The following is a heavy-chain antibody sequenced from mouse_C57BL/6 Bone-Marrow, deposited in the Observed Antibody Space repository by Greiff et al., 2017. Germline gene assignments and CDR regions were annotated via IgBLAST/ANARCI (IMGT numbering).Heavy chain of an antibody. J-gene: IGHJ2*01. Sequence: QVQLQQPGAELVKPGASVKMSCKASGYTFTSYWITWVKQRPGQGLEWIGDIYPGSGSTNYNEKFKSKATLTVDTSSSTAYMQLSSLTSEDSAVYYCARRRESPDYFDYWGQGTTRTVSS. CDR1: GYTFTSYW. CDR3: ARRRESPDYFDY. V-gene: IGHV1-55*01. CDR2: IYPGSGST.